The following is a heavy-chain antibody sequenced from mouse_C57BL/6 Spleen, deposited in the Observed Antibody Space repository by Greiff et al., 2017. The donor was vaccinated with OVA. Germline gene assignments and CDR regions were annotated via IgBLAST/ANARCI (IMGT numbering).Heavy chain of an antibody. J-gene: IGHJ3*01. Sequence: EVKLQESGPGLVKPSQSLSLTCSVTGYSITSGYYWNWIRQFPGNKLEWMGYISYDGSNNYNPSLKNRISITRDTSKNQFFLKLNSVTTEDTATYYCARAEDYPWFAYWGQGTLVTVSA. CDR1: GYSITSGYY. V-gene: IGHV3-6*01. CDR3: ARAEDYPWFAY. D-gene: IGHD2-4*01. CDR2: ISYDGSN.